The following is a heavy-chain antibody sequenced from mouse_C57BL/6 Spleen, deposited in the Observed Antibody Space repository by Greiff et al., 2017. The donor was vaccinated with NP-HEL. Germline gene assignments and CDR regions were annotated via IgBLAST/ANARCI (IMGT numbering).Heavy chain of an antibody. J-gene: IGHJ4*01. V-gene: IGHV1-64*01. CDR3: ASLIYDYDDAMDY. Sequence: VQLQQSGAELVKPGASVKLSCKASGYTFTSYWMHWVKQRPGQGLEWIGMIHPNSGSTNYNEKFKSKATMTVDKSSSTAYMQLSSLKSEDSAVYYCASLIYDYDDAMDYWGQGTSVPVSS. CDR1: GYTFTSYW. CDR2: IHPNSGST. D-gene: IGHD2-4*01.